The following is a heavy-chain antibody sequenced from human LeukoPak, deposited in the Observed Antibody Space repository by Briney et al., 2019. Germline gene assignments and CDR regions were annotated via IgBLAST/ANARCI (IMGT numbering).Heavy chain of an antibody. J-gene: IGHJ4*02. CDR3: AKAGIAVPATPEY. Sequence: GGSLRLSCAASGFTFSSYAMNWVRQAPGKGLEWVSVISSSGGTTYYSDSVKGRFIISRDNSKNTLYLQMNSLRAEDAAVYYCAKAGIAVPATPEYCGQGTQVTVSS. D-gene: IGHD6-19*01. V-gene: IGHV3-23*01. CDR1: GFTFSSYA. CDR2: ISSSGGTT.